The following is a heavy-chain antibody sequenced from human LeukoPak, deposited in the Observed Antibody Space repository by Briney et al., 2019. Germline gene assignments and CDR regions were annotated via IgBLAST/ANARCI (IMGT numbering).Heavy chain of an antibody. CDR1: GGSLSGYY. CDR3: AIESYCGGDCSFDY. CDR2: INHSGST. D-gene: IGHD2-21*02. V-gene: IGHV4-34*01. Sequence: SETLPLTCAVYGGSLSGYYWSWIRQPPGKGLEWIGEINHSGSTNYNPSLKSRVTISVDTSKNQFSLRLSSVTAADTAVYYCAIESYCGGDCSFDYWGQGTLVTVSS. J-gene: IGHJ4*02.